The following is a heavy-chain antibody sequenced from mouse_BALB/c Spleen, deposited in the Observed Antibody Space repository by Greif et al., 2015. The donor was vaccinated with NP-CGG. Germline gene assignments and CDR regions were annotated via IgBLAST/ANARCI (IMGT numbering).Heavy chain of an antibody. Sequence: VQLQKSGPGLVQPSQSLSITCTVSGFSLTSYGVHWIRQSPGKGLEWLGLIWSGGNTDYNAAFISRLSISKDNSKSRVFFKMNSLQANYTAIYYCARSVYVMDYWGQGTSVTVSS. CDR1: GFSLTSYG. CDR3: ARSVYVMDY. V-gene: IGHV2-2*02. J-gene: IGHJ4*01. CDR2: IWSGGNT.